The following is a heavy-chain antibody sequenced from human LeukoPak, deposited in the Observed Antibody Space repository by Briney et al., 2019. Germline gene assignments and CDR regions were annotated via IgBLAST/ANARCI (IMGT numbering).Heavy chain of an antibody. CDR3: AGEGSSWYGNYYYYMDV. V-gene: IGHV4-59*01. Sequence: SETLSLTCTVSGGSISSYYWSWIRQPPGKGLEWIGYIYYSGSTNYNPSLKSRVTISVDKSKNQFSLKLSSVTAADTAVYYCAGEGSSWYGNYYYYMDVWGKGTTVTVSS. CDR1: GGSISSYY. D-gene: IGHD6-13*01. J-gene: IGHJ6*03. CDR2: IYYSGST.